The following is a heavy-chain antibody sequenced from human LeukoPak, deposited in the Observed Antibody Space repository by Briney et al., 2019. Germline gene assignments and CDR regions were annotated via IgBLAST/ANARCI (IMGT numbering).Heavy chain of an antibody. CDR3: ARAPPQQLVLWGGYYYGMDV. CDR1: GFTFSSYD. J-gene: IGHJ6*02. V-gene: IGHV3-13*01. Sequence: PGGSLRLSCAASGFTFSSYDIHWFRQATGKGLEWVSPIGTAGDTYYPGSVKGRFTISRENAKNSLYLQMNSLRAGDTAVYYCARAPPQQLVLWGGYYYGMDVWGQGTTVTVSS. D-gene: IGHD6-13*01. CDR2: IGTAGDT.